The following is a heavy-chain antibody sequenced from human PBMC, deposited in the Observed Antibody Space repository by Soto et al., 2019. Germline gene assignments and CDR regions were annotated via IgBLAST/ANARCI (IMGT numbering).Heavy chain of an antibody. CDR3: ARLRRDWGDAFDL. V-gene: IGHV1-69*01. Sequence: QVQLVQSGADVKKPGSSVKVSCKTSGGSFGSSAISWVRQAPAQGLAWMGEIIPVFDKANYAQNFQGRLTITADELTGTVFMELSSLRSEDTSVYFCARLRRDWGDAFDLWGLGTFVTVSS. CDR2: IIPVFDKA. D-gene: IGHD3-16*01. J-gene: IGHJ3*01. CDR1: GGSFGSSA.